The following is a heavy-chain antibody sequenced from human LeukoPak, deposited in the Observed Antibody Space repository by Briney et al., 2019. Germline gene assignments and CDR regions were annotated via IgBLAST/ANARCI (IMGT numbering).Heavy chain of an antibody. CDR2: ISPNSGGT. D-gene: IGHD6-19*01. CDR3: AREAVAGQVPGY. V-gene: IGHV1-2*06. Sequence: GASVKVSCKASGYTFTGYYMHWVRQAPGQGLEWMGRISPNSGGTNYAQKFQGRVTMTRDTSITTAYMELSRLTSDDTAVYYCAREAVAGQVPGYWGQGTLVTVSS. CDR1: GYTFTGYY. J-gene: IGHJ4*02.